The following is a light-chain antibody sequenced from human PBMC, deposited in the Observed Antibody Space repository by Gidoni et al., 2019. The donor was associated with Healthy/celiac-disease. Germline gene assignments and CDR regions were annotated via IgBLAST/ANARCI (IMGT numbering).Light chain of an antibody. CDR2: DAS. Sequence: FRMPHSPSSLPASVGDRVTITCQASQDISNYLNWYQQKPGKAPKLLIYDASNLETGVPSRFSGSGSGTDFTFTISSLQPEDIATYYCQQYDNLPTWTFGQGTKVEIK. J-gene: IGKJ1*01. CDR1: QDISNY. V-gene: IGKV1-33*01. CDR3: QQYDNLPTWT.